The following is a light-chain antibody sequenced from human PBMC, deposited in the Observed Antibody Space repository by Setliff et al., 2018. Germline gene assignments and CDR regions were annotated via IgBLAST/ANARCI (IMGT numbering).Light chain of an antibody. J-gene: IGLJ2*01. CDR2: EVG. V-gene: IGLV2-18*02. Sequence: SALAQPPSVSGSPGQSVAISCTGSSSDVGGYNRVSWYQQSPDTAPKLIIYEVGQRPSGVPDRFSGSKSGNTASLTISGLRPEDEADYYCSSYTGSTTLVFGGGTKVTVL. CDR3: SSYTGSTTLV. CDR1: SSDVGGYNR.